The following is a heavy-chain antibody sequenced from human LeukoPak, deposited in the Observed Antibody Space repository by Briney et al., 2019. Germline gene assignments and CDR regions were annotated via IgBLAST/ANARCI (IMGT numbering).Heavy chain of an antibody. CDR1: GFTFSSYW. D-gene: IGHD2-2*01. V-gene: IGHV3-74*01. Sequence: GGSLRLSCAASGFTFSSYWMHWVRQAPGKGLVWVSHINSDGSSTNYADSVKGRFTISRDNAKNTLYLLINSLRVEDTAFYYCARGGVPAAFDIWGQGTMVTVSS. J-gene: IGHJ3*02. CDR2: INSDGSST. CDR3: ARGGVPAAFDI.